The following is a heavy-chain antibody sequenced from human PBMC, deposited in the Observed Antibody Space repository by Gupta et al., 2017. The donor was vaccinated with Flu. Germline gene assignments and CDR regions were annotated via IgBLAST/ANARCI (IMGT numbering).Heavy chain of an antibody. CDR3: ARVGQRLVHGGVDR. V-gene: IGHV3-48*03. CDR2: ISYSSGTI. Sequence: EVQLVESGGAVVHPGGSLSLSCSVSGFTFTHYEMNWFRQAPGKGLEWVSYISYSSGTIYYADSVKGRFTISRDNAKKSLFLQMSGLRVDDTGIYYCARVGQRLVHGGVDRWGQGTLVTVSS. CDR1: GFTFTHYE. D-gene: IGHD3-10*01. J-gene: IGHJ5*02.